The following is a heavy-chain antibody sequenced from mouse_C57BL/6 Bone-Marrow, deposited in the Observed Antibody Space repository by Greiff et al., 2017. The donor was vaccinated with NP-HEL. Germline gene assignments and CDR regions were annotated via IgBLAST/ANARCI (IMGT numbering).Heavy chain of an antibody. CDR1: GFTFSSYA. V-gene: IGHV5-9-1*02. J-gene: IGHJ1*03. CDR3: TRPYYFWYFDV. CDR2: ISSGGDYI. D-gene: IGHD1-1*01. Sequence: EVKLMESGEGLVKPGGSLKLSCAASGFTFSSYAMSWVRQTPEKRLEWVAYISSGGDYIYYADTVKGRFTISRDNARNTLYLQMSSLKSEDTAMYYCTRPYYFWYFDVWGTGTTVTVSS.